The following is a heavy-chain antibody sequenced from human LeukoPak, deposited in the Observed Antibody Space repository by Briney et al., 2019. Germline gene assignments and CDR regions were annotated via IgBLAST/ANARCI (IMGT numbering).Heavy chain of an antibody. J-gene: IGHJ3*02. V-gene: IGHV3-23*01. Sequence: GGSLRLSCAASGFTFSSYAMSWVRQAPGKGLEWVSAISGSGGSTYYADSVKGRFTISRDNSKNTLYLQMNSLRAEDTAVYYCARSNWNDDAFDIWGQGTMVTVSS. CDR1: GFTFSSYA. CDR2: ISGSGGST. D-gene: IGHD1-1*01. CDR3: ARSNWNDDAFDI.